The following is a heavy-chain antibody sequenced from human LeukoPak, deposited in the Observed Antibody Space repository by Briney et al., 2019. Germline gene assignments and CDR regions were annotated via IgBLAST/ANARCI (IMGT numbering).Heavy chain of an antibody. CDR1: GFNFSNYW. CDR3: AKVPLVTAFKYFDY. CDR2: INSDGSST. D-gene: IGHD2-21*02. Sequence: GGSLRLSCAASGFNFSNYWMHWVRQAPGKGLVWVSRINSDGSSTTYADSVKGRFTISRDNAKNTLYLQMNSLRAEDTAVYYCAKVPLVTAFKYFDYWGQGTPLTVSS. J-gene: IGHJ4*02. V-gene: IGHV3-74*01.